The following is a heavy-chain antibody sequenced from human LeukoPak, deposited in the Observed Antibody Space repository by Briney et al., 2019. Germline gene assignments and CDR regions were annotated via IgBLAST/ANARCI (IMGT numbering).Heavy chain of an antibody. V-gene: IGHV3-7*03. CDR2: IKQDGSEK. Sequence: GGSLRLSCVASGFTFSSSWMSWVRQAPGKGLEWVANIKQDGSEKSYVESVRGRFTISRDNSKNTLYLQMNSLRAEDTAVYYCAREGQTGDLDYWGQGTLVTVSS. J-gene: IGHJ4*02. D-gene: IGHD7-27*01. CDR1: GFTFSSSW. CDR3: AREGQTGDLDY.